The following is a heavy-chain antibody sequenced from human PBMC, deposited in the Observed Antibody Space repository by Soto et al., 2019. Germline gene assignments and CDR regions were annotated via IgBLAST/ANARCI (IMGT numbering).Heavy chain of an antibody. V-gene: IGHV1-69*12. CDR3: ARGIDNRRGYGMDG. D-gene: IGHD1-1*01. CDR2: IIPIFGTA. CDR1: GGTFSSYA. J-gene: IGHJ6*02. Sequence: QVQLVQSGAEVKKPGSSVKVSCKASGGTFSSYAISWVRQAPGQGLEWMGGIIPIFGTANYAQKFQGRVTITADEYTSTAYIELSSLRSEDTAVYYCARGIDNRRGYGMDGWGQGTTVTVSS.